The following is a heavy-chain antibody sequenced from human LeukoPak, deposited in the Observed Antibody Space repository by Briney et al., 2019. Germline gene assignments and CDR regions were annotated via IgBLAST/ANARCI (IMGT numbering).Heavy chain of an antibody. Sequence: PSETLSLTCTVSGGSISSYYWSWIRQPPGKGLEWIGYIYYSGSTNYNPSLKSRVTISVDTSKNQFPLKLSSVTAADTAVYYCARDFGGGMDVWGQGTTVTVSS. J-gene: IGHJ6*02. D-gene: IGHD4-23*01. CDR2: IYYSGST. CDR1: GGSISSYY. V-gene: IGHV4-59*01. CDR3: ARDFGGGMDV.